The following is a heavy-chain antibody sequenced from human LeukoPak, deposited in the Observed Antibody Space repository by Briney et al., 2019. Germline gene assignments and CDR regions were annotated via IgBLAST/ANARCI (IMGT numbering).Heavy chain of an antibody. CDR2: IKQDGSEK. CDR1: GFTFSSYW. J-gene: IGHJ6*02. D-gene: IGHD2-21*02. CDR3: ARDKGQCGGGDCYFYYYYGMDV. Sequence: GGSLRLSCAASGFTFSSYWMSWVRQAPGKGLEGVANIKQDGSEKYYVDSVKGRFTISRDNAKNSLYLQMNSLRAEDTAVYYCARDKGQCGGGDCYFYYYYGMDVWGQGTTVTVSS. V-gene: IGHV3-7*01.